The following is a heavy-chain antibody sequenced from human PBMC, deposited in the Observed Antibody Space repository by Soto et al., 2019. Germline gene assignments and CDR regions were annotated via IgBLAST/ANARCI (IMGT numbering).Heavy chain of an antibody. Sequence: SETLSLTCTVSGDSITSGGHYWSWLRQPPGKGLEWIGYIYHSGGASYNPSLRGRAVISIDTSKNQFSLRLNAVTAADTATYYCARDYYGAGSQYYYYGMEVWRQGTTVTVSS. J-gene: IGHJ6*02. CDR3: ARDYYGAGSQYYYYGMEV. D-gene: IGHD3-10*01. CDR2: IYHSGGA. V-gene: IGHV4-31*03. CDR1: GDSITSGGHY.